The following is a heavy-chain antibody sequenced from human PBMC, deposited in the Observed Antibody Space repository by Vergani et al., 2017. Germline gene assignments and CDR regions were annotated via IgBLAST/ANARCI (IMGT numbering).Heavy chain of an antibody. CDR2: INHSGST. CDR1: GGSFSGYY. Sequence: QVQLQQWGAGLLKPSETLSLTCAVYGGSFSGYYWSWIRQPPGKGLEWIGEINHSGSTNYNPSLKSRVTISVDTSKNQFSLKLSSVSAADTAVYYCARRPGWLRPGASYYFDYWGQGTVVTVSS. D-gene: IGHD5-12*01. CDR3: ARRPGWLRPGASYYFDY. J-gene: IGHJ4*01. V-gene: IGHV4-34*01.